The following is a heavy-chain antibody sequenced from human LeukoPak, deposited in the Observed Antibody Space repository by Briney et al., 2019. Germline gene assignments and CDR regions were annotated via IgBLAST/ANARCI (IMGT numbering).Heavy chain of an antibody. V-gene: IGHV3-23*01. CDR1: TFPFSIFG. Sequence: GGSLTLSCAASTFPFSIFGMEWDRPAPGQGLEWVLAITGSTSTTYYADSVKGRFTDSRDKSKNTLYLQMNSMRAEDTAVYYCAKDQLNRFCSAGSCSTTPDYWGQGTLVTVSS. CDR3: AKDQLNRFCSAGSCSTTPDY. CDR2: ITGSTSTT. J-gene: IGHJ4*02. D-gene: IGHD2-15*01.